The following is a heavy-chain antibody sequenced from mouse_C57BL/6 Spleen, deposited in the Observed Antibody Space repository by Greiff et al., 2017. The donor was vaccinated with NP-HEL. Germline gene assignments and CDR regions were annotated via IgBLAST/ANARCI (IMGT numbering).Heavy chain of an antibody. J-gene: IGHJ1*03. CDR1: GYAFTNYL. CDR2: INPGSGGT. D-gene: IGHD2-3*01. V-gene: IGHV1-54*01. Sequence: VKLMESGAELVRPGTSVKVSCKASGYAFTNYLIEWVKQRPGQGLEWIGVINPGSGGTNYNEKFKGKATLTADKSSSTAYMQLSSLTSEDSAVYFCARTYDGYYGYFDVWGTGTTVTVSS. CDR3: ARTYDGYYGYFDV.